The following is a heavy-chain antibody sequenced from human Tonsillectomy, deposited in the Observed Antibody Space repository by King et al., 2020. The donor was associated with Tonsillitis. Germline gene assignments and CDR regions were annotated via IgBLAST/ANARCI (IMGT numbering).Heavy chain of an antibody. V-gene: IGHV4-4*07. CDR3: ARVAAGTPDWFDP. J-gene: IGHJ5*02. D-gene: IGHD6-13*01. CDR1: GGSIRNYY. CDR2: IYSSGST. Sequence: LQLQESGPGLVKPSETLSLTCSVSGGSIRNYYWSWIRHPAGKGLEWIGRIYSSGSTNYNPSLKSRVTLSLDTSKNQFSLHLTSVSAADTAVYFCARVAAGTPDWFDPWGQGALVTVSS.